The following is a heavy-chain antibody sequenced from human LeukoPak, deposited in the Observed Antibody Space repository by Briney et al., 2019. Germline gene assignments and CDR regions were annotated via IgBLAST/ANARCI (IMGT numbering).Heavy chain of an antibody. Sequence: ASVPETSKASGYTFTGYYMHWVRQAPGQGLEWMGWINPNSGGTNYAQKFQGRVTMTRDTSISTAYMELSRLRSDDTAVYYCARVTSTGRTFDIWGEPTMVTVSS. CDR2: INPNSGGT. CDR3: ARVTSTGRTFDI. D-gene: IGHD4-17*01. V-gene: IGHV1-2*02. CDR1: GYTFTGYY. J-gene: IGHJ3*02.